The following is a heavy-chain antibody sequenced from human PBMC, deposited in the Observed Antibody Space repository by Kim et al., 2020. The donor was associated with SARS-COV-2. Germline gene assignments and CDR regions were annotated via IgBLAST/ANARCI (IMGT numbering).Heavy chain of an antibody. CDR2: ISYDGSNK. J-gene: IGHJ4*02. D-gene: IGHD3-10*01. CDR1: GFTFRSYG. V-gene: IGHV3-33*05. CDR3: ARMTINYYGSGSYDGYFDY. Sequence: GGSLRLSCAASGFTFRSYGMHWVRQAPGKGLEWVAVISYDGSNKYYVDSVKGRFTISRDNSKNTLYLQMNSLRAEDTAVYYCARMTINYYGSGSYDGYFDYCGQGTLVTLSS.